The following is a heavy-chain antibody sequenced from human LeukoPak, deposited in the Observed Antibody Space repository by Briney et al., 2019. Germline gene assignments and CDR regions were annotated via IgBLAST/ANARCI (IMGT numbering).Heavy chain of an antibody. D-gene: IGHD1-26*01. Sequence: GESLRISCKGSGYSFTSYWISWVRQMPGKGLEWMGRIDPSDSYSNYSPSFEGHVNMSADKSISTAYLQWSSLKASDTAMYYCARPDVGGSYGYDAFDIWGQGTMVTVSS. J-gene: IGHJ3*02. CDR3: ARPDVGGSYGYDAFDI. V-gene: IGHV5-10-1*01. CDR1: GYSFTSYW. CDR2: IDPSDSYS.